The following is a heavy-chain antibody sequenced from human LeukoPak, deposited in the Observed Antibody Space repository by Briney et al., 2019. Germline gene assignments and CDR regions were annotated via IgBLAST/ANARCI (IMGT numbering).Heavy chain of an antibody. V-gene: IGHV1-69*13. CDR3: ARDKAHIVATISWFDP. J-gene: IGHJ5*02. CDR1: GGTFSSYA. D-gene: IGHD5-12*01. Sequence: RASVKVSCKASGGTFSSYAISWVRQAPGQGLEWMGGIIPIFGTANYAQKFQGRVTITADESTSTAYMELSSLRSEDTAVYCCARDKAHIVATISWFDPWGQGTLVTVSS. CDR2: IIPIFGTA.